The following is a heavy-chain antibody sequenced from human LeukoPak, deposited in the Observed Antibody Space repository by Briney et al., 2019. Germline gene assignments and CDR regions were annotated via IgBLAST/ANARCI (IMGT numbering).Heavy chain of an antibody. Sequence: GGSLRLSCAASGFTFSDYYMSWIRQAPGKGLEWVSYISSSGSTIYYADSVKGRFTISRDNAKNSLYLQMNSLRAEDTAVYYCARDGSSVLWFGELSYYFDYWGQGTLVTVSS. V-gene: IGHV3-11*01. J-gene: IGHJ4*02. CDR1: GFTFSDYY. D-gene: IGHD3-10*01. CDR3: ARDGSSVLWFGELSYYFDY. CDR2: ISSSGSTI.